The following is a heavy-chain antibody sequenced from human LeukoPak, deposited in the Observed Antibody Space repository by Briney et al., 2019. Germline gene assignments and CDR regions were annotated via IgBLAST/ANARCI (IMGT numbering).Heavy chain of an antibody. J-gene: IGHJ4*02. Sequence: GGSLRLSCAASGFTFSSYWMSWVRQAPGKGLEWMANIKQDGSGKYYVDSVKGRFTISRDNAKNSLYLQMNSLRAEDTAVYYCVRDYCSGVTCYSGYWGQGTLVTVSS. CDR2: IKQDGSGK. CDR3: VRDYCSGVTCYSGY. CDR1: GFTFSSYW. D-gene: IGHD2-15*01. V-gene: IGHV3-7*05.